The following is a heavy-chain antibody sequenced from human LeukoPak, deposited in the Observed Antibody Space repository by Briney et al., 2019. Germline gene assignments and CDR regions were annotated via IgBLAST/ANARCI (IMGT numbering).Heavy chain of an antibody. V-gene: IGHV4-34*01. J-gene: IGHJ3*02. Sequence: PSETLSLTCAVYGGSFSGYYWSWIRQPPGKGLEWIGSIYYSGSTYYNPSLKSRVTMSVDTSKNQFSLKLSSVTAADTAVYYCASHYRPYAFDIWGQGTMVTVSS. D-gene: IGHD3-10*01. CDR3: ASHYRPYAFDI. CDR1: GGSFSGYY. CDR2: IYYSGST.